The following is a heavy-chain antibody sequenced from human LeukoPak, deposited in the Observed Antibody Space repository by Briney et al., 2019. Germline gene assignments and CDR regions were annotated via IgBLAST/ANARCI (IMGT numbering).Heavy chain of an antibody. CDR3: ARDRGITTARGVPSWFDP. Sequence: PSQTLSLTCTVSDGSINSDSYYWTWIRQPAGKGLEWIGRIYTTGSPSYNPSLKSRVTMSIDTSKNQFSLKLSSVSAADTAVYYCARDRGITTARGVPSWFDPWGQGTLVTVSS. CDR2: IYTTGSP. D-gene: IGHD3-10*01. CDR1: DGSINSDSYY. J-gene: IGHJ5*02. V-gene: IGHV4-61*02.